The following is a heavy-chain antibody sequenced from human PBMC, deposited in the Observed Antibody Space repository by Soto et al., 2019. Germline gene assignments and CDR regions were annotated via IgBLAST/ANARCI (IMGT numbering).Heavy chain of an antibody. CDR1: GFTFSSYA. J-gene: IGHJ5*02. D-gene: IGHD2-15*01. Sequence: QVQLVESGGGVVQPGRSLRLSCAASGFTFSSYAMHWVRQAPGKGLEWVAVITYDGSNKYYADSVKGRFTISRDNSKNVLYLQMNSLRAEDTAVYYCARDHAVVVVAATVGWFDPWGQGTLVTVSS. CDR2: ITYDGSNK. CDR3: ARDHAVVVVAATVGWFDP. V-gene: IGHV3-30-3*01.